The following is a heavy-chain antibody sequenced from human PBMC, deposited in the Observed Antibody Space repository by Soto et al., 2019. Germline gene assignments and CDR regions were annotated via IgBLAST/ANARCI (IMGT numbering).Heavy chain of an antibody. CDR2: ISYDGSNK. Sequence: QVQLVESGGGVVQPGRSLRLSCAASGFTFSSYGMHWVRQAPGKGLEWVAVISYDGSNKYYADSVKGRFTISRDNSKNTLYLQMNSPRAADRAVYYCAKPNTYSSGWRRGGEWDYYGMDVWGQGTTVTVSS. J-gene: IGHJ6*02. CDR1: GFTFSSYG. D-gene: IGHD6-19*01. CDR3: AKPNTYSSGWRRGGEWDYYGMDV. V-gene: IGHV3-30*18.